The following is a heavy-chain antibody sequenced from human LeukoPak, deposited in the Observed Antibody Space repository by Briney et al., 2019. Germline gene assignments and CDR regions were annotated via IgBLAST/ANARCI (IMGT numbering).Heavy chain of an antibody. CDR1: GGSISSGGYY. D-gene: IGHD4-17*01. J-gene: IGHJ5*02. V-gene: IGHV4-31*03. CDR3: ARAMEDYGDYEFPPNWFDP. CDR2: IYYSGST. Sequence: PSETLSLTCTVSGGSISSGGYYWSWIRQHPGKGLEWIGYIYYSGSTYYNPSLKSRVTISVDTSKNQFSLKLSSVTAADTAVYYCARAMEDYGDYEFPPNWFDPWGQGTLVTVSS.